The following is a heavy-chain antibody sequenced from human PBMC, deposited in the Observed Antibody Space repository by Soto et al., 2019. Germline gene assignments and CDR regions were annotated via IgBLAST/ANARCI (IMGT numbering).Heavy chain of an antibody. Sequence: KPSETLSLTCTVSGVSVSTNTQYWGWIRQSPGKGLEWIGSIYYGGRTYYNPSLKSRVTISVDTSKNQFSLKLTSVTAADTAIYFCARLVYDTRLNYMYFDFWGQGALVTVSS. CDR2: IYYGGRT. CDR1: GVSVSTNTQY. J-gene: IGHJ4*02. CDR3: ARLVYDTRLNYMYFDF. D-gene: IGHD6-6*01. V-gene: IGHV4-39*07.